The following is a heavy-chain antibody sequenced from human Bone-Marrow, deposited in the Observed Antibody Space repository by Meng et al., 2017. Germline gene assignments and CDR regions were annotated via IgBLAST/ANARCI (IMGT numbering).Heavy chain of an antibody. D-gene: IGHD5-18*01. Sequence: ASVKVSCKASGYTFTGYYMHWVRQAPGQGLEWMGRINPNSGGTNYAQKFQGRVTKTRDTSISTAYMELSRLRSDDTAVYYCARENGYSYGNHDAFDIWGQGTMVTVSS. CDR2: INPNSGGT. CDR3: ARENGYSYGNHDAFDI. V-gene: IGHV1-2*06. CDR1: GYTFTGYY. J-gene: IGHJ3*02.